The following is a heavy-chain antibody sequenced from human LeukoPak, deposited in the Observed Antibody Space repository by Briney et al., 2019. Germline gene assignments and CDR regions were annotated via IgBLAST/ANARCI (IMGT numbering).Heavy chain of an antibody. J-gene: IGHJ6*03. CDR3: AGHSSSSNPRYYYYYMDV. D-gene: IGHD6-13*01. V-gene: IGHV4-4*09. CDR1: GVSISSYY. CDR2: IYTSGST. Sequence: SETLSLTCTVSGVSISSYYWSWLRQPPGKGLEWIGYIYTSGSTNYNPSLKSRVTISVDTSKNQFSLKLTSVTAADPAVYYCAGHSSSSNPRYYYYYMDVWGKGTTVTVSS.